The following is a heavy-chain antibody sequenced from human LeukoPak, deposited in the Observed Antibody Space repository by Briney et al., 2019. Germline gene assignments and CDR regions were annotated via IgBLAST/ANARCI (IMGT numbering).Heavy chain of an antibody. J-gene: IGHJ4*02. D-gene: IGHD6-19*01. CDR3: AKDSSCSSRD. V-gene: IGHV3-7*01. CDR2: INQDGSEK. CDR1: GFNFRSFW. Sequence: GGSLRLSCAASGFNFRSFWMSWVRQAPGKGLEWVANINQDGSEKYYVGSVQGRFTISRDNAKNSLFLQMNSLRAEDTAVYYCAKDSSCSSRDWGQGTLVTVSS.